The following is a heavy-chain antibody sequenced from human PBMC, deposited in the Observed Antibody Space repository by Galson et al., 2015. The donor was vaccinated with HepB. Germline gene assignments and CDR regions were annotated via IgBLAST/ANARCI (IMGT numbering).Heavy chain of an antibody. J-gene: IGHJ4*02. CDR1: GDTFSSHY. Sequence: SVKVSCKASGDTFSSHYMHWVRQAPGQGLEWMGAINPSGDITWYAQKFQGRVTMTRDTSTNTVYMELTSLRSEDTAVYSCAREIATSGSKNFDYWGQGTLVAVSS. CDR3: AREIATSGSKNFDY. V-gene: IGHV1-46*03. D-gene: IGHD6-13*01. CDR2: INPSGDIT.